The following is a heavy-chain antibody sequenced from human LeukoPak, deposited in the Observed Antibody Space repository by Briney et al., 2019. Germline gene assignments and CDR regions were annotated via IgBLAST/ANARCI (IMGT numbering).Heavy chain of an antibody. J-gene: IGHJ4*02. CDR3: ARDLNKYYYDSSGYYYGY. V-gene: IGHV3-11*01. Sequence: GGSLRLSCAASGFTFSDYYMSWIRQAPGKGLEWVSYISSSGSTIYYADSVKGRFTISRDNAKNSLYLQMNSLRADDTAVYYCARDLNKYYYDSSGYYYGYWGQGTLFTVSS. CDR2: ISSSGSTI. CDR1: GFTFSDYY. D-gene: IGHD3-22*01.